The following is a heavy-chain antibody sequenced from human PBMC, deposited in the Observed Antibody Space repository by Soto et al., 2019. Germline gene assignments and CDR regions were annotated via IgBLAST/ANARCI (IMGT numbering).Heavy chain of an antibody. V-gene: IGHV4-59*11. CDR3: TRANWYSEY. CDR1: GGSISNHY. J-gene: IGHJ4*02. CDR2: NYYNGNT. Sequence: QVQLQESGPGLVKPSETLSLTCTVSGGSISNHYWSWIRQPPGKGLEWIGYNYYNGNTNYNPPLKSRVTMSVDTSKNQISLKLSSVTAADTAVYYCTRANWYSEYWGQGTLVTVSS. D-gene: IGHD7-27*01.